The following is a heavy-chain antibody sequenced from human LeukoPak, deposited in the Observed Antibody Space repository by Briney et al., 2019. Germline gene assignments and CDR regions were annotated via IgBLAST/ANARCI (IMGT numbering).Heavy chain of an antibody. CDR2: INWNGGST. CDR3: ARMVGYSSSWYFDY. Sequence: GGSLRLSCAASGFTFSSYSMNWVRQAPGKGLEWVSGINWNGGSTGYADSVKGRFTISRDNAKNSLYLQMNSLRAEDTALYYCARMVGYSSSWYFDYWGQGPLVTVSS. V-gene: IGHV3-20*04. J-gene: IGHJ4*02. D-gene: IGHD6-13*01. CDR1: GFTFSSYS.